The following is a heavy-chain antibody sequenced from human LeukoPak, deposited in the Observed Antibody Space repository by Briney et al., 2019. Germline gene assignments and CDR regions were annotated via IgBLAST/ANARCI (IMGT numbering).Heavy chain of an antibody. V-gene: IGHV3-48*03. J-gene: IGHJ5*02. CDR1: GFTFSSYE. CDR2: ISSSGTTI. Sequence: GGSLRLSCAASGFTFSSYEMNWVRQAPGKGLEWVSYISSSGTTIYYADSVKGRFTISRDNAKNSLYLQMNSLRAEDTAVYYCARVGVVVAATGNLWFDPWCQGTLVTVSS. D-gene: IGHD2-15*01. CDR3: ARVGVVVAATGNLWFDP.